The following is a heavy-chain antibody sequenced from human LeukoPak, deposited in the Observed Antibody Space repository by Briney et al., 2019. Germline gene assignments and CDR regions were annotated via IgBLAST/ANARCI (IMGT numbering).Heavy chain of an antibody. J-gene: IGHJ4*02. V-gene: IGHV4-34*01. D-gene: IGHD3-10*01. CDR2: INHSGST. CDR3: ARTYYYGSGSNDY. Sequence: SSETLSLTCAVYGGSFSGYYWSWIRQPPGKGLEWIGEINHSGSTYYNPSLKSRVTISVDTSKNQFSLKLSSGTAADTAVYYCARTYYYGSGSNDYWGQGTLVTVSS. CDR1: GGSFSGYY.